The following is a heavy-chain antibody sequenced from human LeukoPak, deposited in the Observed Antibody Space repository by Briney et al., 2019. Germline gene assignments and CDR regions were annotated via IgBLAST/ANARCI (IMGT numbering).Heavy chain of an antibody. J-gene: IGHJ4*02. CDR3: ARQYYDSSGYHLYFDY. V-gene: IGHV5-51*01. CDR1: GYSFTSYW. D-gene: IGHD3-22*01. CDR2: IYPGDSDT. Sequence: GESLKISCKGSGYSFTSYWIGWVRRMPGKGLEWMGIIYPGDSDTRYSPSFQGQVTISADKSISTAYLQWSSLKASDTAMYYCARQYYDSSGYHLYFDYWGQGTLVTVSS.